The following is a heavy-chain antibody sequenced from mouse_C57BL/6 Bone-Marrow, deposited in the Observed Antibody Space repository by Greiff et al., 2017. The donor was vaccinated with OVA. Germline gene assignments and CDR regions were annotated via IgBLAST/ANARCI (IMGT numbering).Heavy chain of an antibody. V-gene: IGHV1-64*01. CDR1: GYTFTSYW. CDR2: IHPNSGST. Sequence: QVQLQQPGAELVKPGASVKLSCKASGYTFTSYWMHWVKQRPGQGLEWIGMIHPNSGSTNYNEKFKSKATLTVDKSSSTAYMQLSSLTSEDSAVYYCARWLLRFYAMDYWGQGTSDTVSS. D-gene: IGHD2-3*01. J-gene: IGHJ4*01. CDR3: ARWLLRFYAMDY.